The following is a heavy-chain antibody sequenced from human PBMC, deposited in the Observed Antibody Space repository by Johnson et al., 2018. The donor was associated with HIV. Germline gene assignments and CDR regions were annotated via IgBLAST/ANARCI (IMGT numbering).Heavy chain of an antibody. CDR2: IFSGGST. CDR1: GFTVSSNY. CDR3: ARRLWFRNLYDAFDI. V-gene: IGHV3-66*01. Sequence: VQLVESGGGLVQPGGSLRLSCAASGFTVSSNYMSWVRQAPGKGLEWVSVIFSGGSTYYADSVNGRFTISRDNSKNTLYLQMNSLRAEDTALYYCARRLWFRNLYDAFDIWGQGTMVTVSS. D-gene: IGHD3-10*01. J-gene: IGHJ3*02.